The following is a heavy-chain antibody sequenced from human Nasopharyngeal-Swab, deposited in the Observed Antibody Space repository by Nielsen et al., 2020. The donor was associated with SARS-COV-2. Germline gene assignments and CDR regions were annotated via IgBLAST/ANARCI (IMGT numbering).Heavy chain of an antibody. D-gene: IGHD6-19*01. J-gene: IGHJ5*02. CDR3: ARALGYSSA. CDR1: GGSISSSSYY. V-gene: IGHV4-39*01. Sequence: SETLSLTCTVSGGSISSSSYYRGWIRQPPGKGLEWIGSIYYSGSTYYNPSLKSRVTISVDTSKNQFSLKLSSVTAADTAVYYCARALGYSSAWGQGTLVTVSS. CDR2: IYYSGST.